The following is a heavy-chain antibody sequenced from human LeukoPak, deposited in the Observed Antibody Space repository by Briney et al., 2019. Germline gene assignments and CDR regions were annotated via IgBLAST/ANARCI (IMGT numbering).Heavy chain of an antibody. V-gene: IGHV4-30-2*01. CDR2: IYHSGST. CDR1: GGSISSGGYY. CDR3: AREWTRVKGAAVAGIMTD. D-gene: IGHD6-19*01. J-gene: IGHJ4*02. Sequence: SETLSLTCTVSGGSISSGGYYWSWIRQPPGKGLVWIGYIYHSGSTYYNPSLKSRVTISVDRSKNQFSLKLSSVTAADTAVYYCAREWTRVKGAAVAGIMTDWGQGTLVTVSS.